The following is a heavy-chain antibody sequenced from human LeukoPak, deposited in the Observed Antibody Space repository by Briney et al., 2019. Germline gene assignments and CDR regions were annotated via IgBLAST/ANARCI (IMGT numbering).Heavy chain of an antibody. D-gene: IGHD4-17*01. V-gene: IGHV3-23*01. CDR2: ISGSGGST. CDR1: GFTFSSYS. CDR3: AKGGIGYGDYDY. J-gene: IGHJ4*02. Sequence: PGGSLRLSCAASGFTFSSYSMNWVRQAPGKGLEWVSAISGSGGSTYYADSVKGRFTISRDNSKNTLYLQMNSLRAEDTAVYYCAKGGIGYGDYDYWGQGTLVTVSS.